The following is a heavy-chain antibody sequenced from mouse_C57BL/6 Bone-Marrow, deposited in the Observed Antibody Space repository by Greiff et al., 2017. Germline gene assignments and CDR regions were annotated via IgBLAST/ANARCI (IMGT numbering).Heavy chain of an antibody. Sequence: VQLQQPGAELVMPGASVKLSCKASGYTFTSYWMHWVKQRPGQGLEWIGEIDPSDSYTNYNQKFKGKSTLTVDKSSSTAYLEIRSLTSEDSAVYYCARDGYKTWCVDVWGTGTTVTVSS. J-gene: IGHJ1*03. V-gene: IGHV1-69*01. CDR1: GYTFTSYW. CDR2: IDPSDSYT. CDR3: ARDGYKTWCVDV. D-gene: IGHD2-3*01.